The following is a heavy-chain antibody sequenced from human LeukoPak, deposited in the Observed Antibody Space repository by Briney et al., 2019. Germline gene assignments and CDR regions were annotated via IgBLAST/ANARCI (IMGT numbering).Heavy chain of an antibody. Sequence: ASVKVSCKASGYTFTSYGISWVRQAPRQGLEWVGWISPYNGNTNYAQKVQGRVSMTTDTSTSTAYMELRSLRSDDTAVYYCARGSSSSYYYYGMDVWGQGTTVTVSS. J-gene: IGHJ6*02. CDR1: GYTFTSYG. CDR2: ISPYNGNT. D-gene: IGHD6-6*01. CDR3: ARGSSSSYYYYGMDV. V-gene: IGHV1-18*01.